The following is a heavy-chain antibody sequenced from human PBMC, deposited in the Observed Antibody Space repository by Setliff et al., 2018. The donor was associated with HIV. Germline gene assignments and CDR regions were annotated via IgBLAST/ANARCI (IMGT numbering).Heavy chain of an antibody. CDR2: LWFGGNKK. Sequence: PGGSLRLSCAASGFTFSSYGMHWVRQAPGKGLEWVAVLWFGGNKKFYANSVKGRFTISRDNSKNTLYLQMNNLRAEDTAVYYCAKGYSSGYVLDYWGQGTRVTVS. J-gene: IGHJ4*02. V-gene: IGHV3-33*06. CDR1: GFTFSSYG. CDR3: AKGYSSGYVLDY. D-gene: IGHD5-18*01.